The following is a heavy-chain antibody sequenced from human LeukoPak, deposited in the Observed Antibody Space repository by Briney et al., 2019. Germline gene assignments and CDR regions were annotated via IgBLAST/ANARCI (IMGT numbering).Heavy chain of an antibody. CDR1: GGSISGYH. CDR3: ARKTYCSGGRCYGENWFDP. CDR2: IFYTGRA. D-gene: IGHD2-15*01. J-gene: IGHJ5*02. V-gene: IGHV4-59*08. Sequence: SETLSLTCTVTGGSISGYHWNWIRQSPGNGLEWISHIFYTGRADYSPSLKSRVTISVDTSKNEISLILNSVTAADTAVYYCARKTYCSGGRCYGENWFDPWGQGILVTVSS.